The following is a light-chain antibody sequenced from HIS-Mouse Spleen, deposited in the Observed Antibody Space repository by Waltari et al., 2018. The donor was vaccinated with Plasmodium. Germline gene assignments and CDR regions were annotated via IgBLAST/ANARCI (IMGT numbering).Light chain of an antibody. CDR3: QQYDSTPYT. CDR1: QSVLYSSNNKNY. CDR2: WAS. V-gene: IGKV4-1*01. Sequence: DIVMTQSPDSLAVSLGERATINCKSSQSVLYSSNNKNYLAWYQQKPGQPPKLLIYWASTRETGVPDRFSGSGSGTDFTLNISSLQAEDVAVYYCQQYDSTPYTFGQGTKLEIK. J-gene: IGKJ2*01.